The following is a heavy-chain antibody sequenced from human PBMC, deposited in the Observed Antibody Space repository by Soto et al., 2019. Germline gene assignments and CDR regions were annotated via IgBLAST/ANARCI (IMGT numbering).Heavy chain of an antibody. CDR3: AKEGITMIVVVIVSHYFDY. Sequence: GGSLRLSCAASGFTFSSYAMSWVRQAPGKGLEWVSAISGSGGSTYYADSVKGRFTISRDNSKNTLYLQMNSLRAEDTAVYYCAKEGITMIVVVIVSHYFDYWGQGTLVTVSS. V-gene: IGHV3-23*01. J-gene: IGHJ4*02. D-gene: IGHD3-22*01. CDR1: GFTFSSYA. CDR2: ISGSGGST.